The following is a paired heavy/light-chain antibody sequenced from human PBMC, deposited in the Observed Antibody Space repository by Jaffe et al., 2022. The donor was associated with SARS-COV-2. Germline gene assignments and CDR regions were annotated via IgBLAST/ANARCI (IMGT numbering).Light chain of an antibody. V-gene: IGKV2-30*02. CDR3: MQGTHWPPFT. CDR1: QSLVHSDGNTY. Sequence: DVVMTQSPLSLPVTLGQPASISCRSSQSLVHSDGNTYLNWFQQRPGQSPRRLIYKVSNRDSGVPDRFSGSGSGTDFTLKISRVEAEDVGVYYCMQGTHWPPFTFGQGTKLQIK. J-gene: IGKJ2*01. CDR2: KVS.
Heavy chain of an antibody. Sequence: EVQLVESGGGLVQPGGSLRLSCAASGFTFSSYWMNWVRQAPGKGLEWVANIIQDGSKKNYVDSVKGRFTISRDNAKNSLYLQMNSLRAEDTAVYYCARDRAMDDYWGQGTLVTVSS. CDR2: IIQDGSKK. J-gene: IGHJ4*02. V-gene: IGHV3-7*01. D-gene: IGHD5-18*01. CDR3: ARDRAMDDY. CDR1: GFTFSSYW.